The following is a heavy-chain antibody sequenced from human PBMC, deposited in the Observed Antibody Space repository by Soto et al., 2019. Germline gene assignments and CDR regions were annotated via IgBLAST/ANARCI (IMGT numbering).Heavy chain of an antibody. D-gene: IGHD3-3*01. V-gene: IGHV4-39*01. CDR1: GGSISSSSYY. CDR2: IYYSGST. Sequence: PSETLSLTCTVSGGSISSSSYYWAWIRQPPGKGLEWIGSIYYSGSTYYNPSLKSRVTISVDTSKNQFSLKLSSVTAADTAVYYCARSPAGSDFWSGYSNFDYWGQGTLDPVSS. CDR3: ARSPAGSDFWSGYSNFDY. J-gene: IGHJ4*02.